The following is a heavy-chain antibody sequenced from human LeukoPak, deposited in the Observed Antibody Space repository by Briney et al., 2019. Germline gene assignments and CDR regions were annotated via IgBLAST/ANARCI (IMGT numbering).Heavy chain of an antibody. CDR2: INDSGTT. D-gene: IGHD3-10*01. CDR1: SEFFSGYY. CDR3: ARLPLGAFGEVLNFDY. Sequence: SETLSLACGVSSEFFSGYYWGWIRQPPGKGLEWIGDINDSGTTKYNPTLKSRVTISIDSSKRQFSLKVKSVTAADTAVYYCARLPLGAFGEVLNFDYWGQGTPVTVSS. V-gene: IGHV4-34*01. J-gene: IGHJ4*02.